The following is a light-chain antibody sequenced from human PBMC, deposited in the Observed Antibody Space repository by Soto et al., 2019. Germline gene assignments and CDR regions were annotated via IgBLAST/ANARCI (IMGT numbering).Light chain of an antibody. CDR3: QQSYSSTWT. V-gene: IGKV1-39*01. CDR1: QGISTF. J-gene: IGKJ1*01. CDR2: AAS. Sequence: DIQMTQSPSSLSASVGDRVTISWPASQGISTFLNWYQQKPGKAPRLIIYAASSLQSGVPSRFSGSGSETDFTLTISSLQTEDVATYSCQQSYSSTWTFSQGTKVDI.